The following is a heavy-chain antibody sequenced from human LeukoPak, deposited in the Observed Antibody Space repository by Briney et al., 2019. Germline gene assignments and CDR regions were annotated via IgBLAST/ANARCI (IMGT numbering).Heavy chain of an antibody. J-gene: IGHJ4*02. D-gene: IGHD3-10*01. CDR3: VRDRGWFHFDL. CDR2: NKEDGTDK. V-gene: IGHV3-7*01. Sequence: PGGSLRLSCAASGFTFSSYSMNWVRQAPGKGLEWVANNKEDGTDKYYVDSVKGRFTISRDDTKNSLFLQLNSLRAEDTAVYYCVRDRGWFHFDLWGQGTLVTVSS. CDR1: GFTFSSYS.